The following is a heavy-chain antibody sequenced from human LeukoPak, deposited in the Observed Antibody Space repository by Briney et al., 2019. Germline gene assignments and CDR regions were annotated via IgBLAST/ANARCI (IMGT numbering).Heavy chain of an antibody. CDR3: AKMGQELWLLEPFDY. Sequence: PGGSLRLSCAASGFTFSSYAMSWVRQAPGKGLEWVSAISGSGGSTYYADSVKGRFTISRDNSKNTLYLQMNSLRAEDTAVYYCAKMGQELWLLEPFDYWGQGTLVTVSS. CDR1: GFTFSSYA. J-gene: IGHJ4*02. D-gene: IGHD5-18*01. CDR2: ISGSGGST. V-gene: IGHV3-23*01.